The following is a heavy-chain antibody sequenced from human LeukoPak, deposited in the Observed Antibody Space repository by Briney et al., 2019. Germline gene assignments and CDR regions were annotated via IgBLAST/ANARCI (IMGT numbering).Heavy chain of an antibody. V-gene: IGHV1-18*01. CDR2: ISAYNGNT. Sequence: GAPVKVSCKASGYTFTSYGISWVRQAPGQGLEWMGWISAYNGNTNYAQKLQGRVTMTTDTSTSTAYMELRSPRSDDTAVYYSASGPSSGWYPSDYWGQGTLVTVSS. CDR3: ASGPSSGWYPSDY. J-gene: IGHJ4*02. D-gene: IGHD6-19*01. CDR1: GYTFTSYG.